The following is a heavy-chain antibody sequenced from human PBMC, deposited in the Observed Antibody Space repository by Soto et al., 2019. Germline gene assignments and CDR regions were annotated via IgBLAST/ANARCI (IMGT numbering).Heavy chain of an antibody. D-gene: IGHD5-18*01. V-gene: IGHV4-59*01. CDR1: GDSISNYY. Sequence: SETLSLTCRVSGDSISNYYLSWIRQPPGKGLQWIGYIYYSGRTDYNPSLKSRITISGDTSRNQFSLKLSSVTAADTAVYYCARVVPYSYGSYYFDYWGQGTLVTVSS. CDR2: IYYSGRT. J-gene: IGHJ4*02. CDR3: ARVVPYSYGSYYFDY.